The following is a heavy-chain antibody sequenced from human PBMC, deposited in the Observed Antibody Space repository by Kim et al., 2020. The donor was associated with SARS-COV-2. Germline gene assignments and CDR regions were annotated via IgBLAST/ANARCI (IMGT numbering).Heavy chain of an antibody. J-gene: IGHJ4*02. D-gene: IGHD6-6*01. Sequence: GGSLRLSCAASGFTFSSYAMSWVRQAPGKGLEWVSVIYSGGSSTYYADSVKGRFTISRDNSKNTLYLQMNSLRAEDTAVYYCAKDSRSSFVDYWGQGTLVTVSS. CDR2: IYSGGSST. V-gene: IGHV3-23*03. CDR3: AKDSRSSFVDY. CDR1: GFTFSSYA.